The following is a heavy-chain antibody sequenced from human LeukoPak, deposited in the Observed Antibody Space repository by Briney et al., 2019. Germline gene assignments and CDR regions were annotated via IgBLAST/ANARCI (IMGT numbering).Heavy chain of an antibody. CDR3: ARVITMGGGPDAFDI. J-gene: IGHJ3*02. CDR1: GYTFTGYY. V-gene: IGHV1-2*02. CDR2: INPNSGGT. Sequence: ASVKVSCKASGYTFTGYYMHWVRQAPGQGLEWMGWINPNSGGTNYAQKFQGRVTMTRDTSISTAYMELSRLRSDDTAVYYCARVITMGGGPDAFDIWGQGTMVTVSS. D-gene: IGHD3-10*01.